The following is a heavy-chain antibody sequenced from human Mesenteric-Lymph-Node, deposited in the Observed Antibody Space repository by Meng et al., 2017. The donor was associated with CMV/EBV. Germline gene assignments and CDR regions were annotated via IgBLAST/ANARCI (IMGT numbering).Heavy chain of an antibody. V-gene: IGHV4-34*01. D-gene: IGHD3-9*01. Sequence: SETLSLTCAVYGGSFSGYYWSWIRQPPGKGLEWIGEINHSGSTNYNPSLKSRVTISVDTSKNQFSLKLSSVTAADTAMYYCARGSGSYDILTPPGRFDPWGQGTLVTVSS. CDR3: ARGSGSYDILTPPGRFDP. CDR1: GGSFSGYY. CDR2: INHSGST. J-gene: IGHJ5*01.